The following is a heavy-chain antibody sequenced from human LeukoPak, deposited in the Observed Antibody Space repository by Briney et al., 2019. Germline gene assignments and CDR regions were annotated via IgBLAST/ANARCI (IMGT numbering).Heavy chain of an antibody. CDR2: IYPGDSDT. CDR3: ARIELRGAMDV. V-gene: IGHV5-51*01. J-gene: IGHJ6*02. CDR1: GYSFTTYW. Sequence: GESLKISCKASGYSFTTYWICWVRQMPGKGLEWMGIIYPGDSDTRYTPSFQGHVTISADKSISTAYLQWSSLKASDTAMYYCARIELRGAMDVWGQGTTVTVSS. D-gene: IGHD1-7*01.